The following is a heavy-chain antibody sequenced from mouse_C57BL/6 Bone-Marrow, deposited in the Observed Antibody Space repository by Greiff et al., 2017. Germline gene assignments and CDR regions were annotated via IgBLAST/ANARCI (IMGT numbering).Heavy chain of an antibody. CDR2: IHPNSGST. J-gene: IGHJ4*01. CDR1: GYTFTSYW. Sequence: QVQLKQPGAELVKPGASVKLSCKASGYTFTSYWMHWVKQRPGQGLEWIGMIHPNSGSTNYNEKFKSKATLTVDKSSSTAYMQLSSLTSEDSAVYYCAREGVYYDAMDYWGQGTSVTVSS. CDR3: AREGVYYDAMDY. V-gene: IGHV1-64*01.